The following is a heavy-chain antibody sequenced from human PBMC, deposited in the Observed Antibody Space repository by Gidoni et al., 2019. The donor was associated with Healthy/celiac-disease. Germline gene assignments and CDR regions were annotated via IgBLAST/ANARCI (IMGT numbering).Heavy chain of an antibody. J-gene: IGHJ1*01. CDR2: ISPGDSDT. Sequence: EVQLVKSGAEGKKPGESLKISCQGSGYSFTSYWIGGVRQMPGKGLEVMWLISPGDSDTIYIPSFQSQVTISADKSISTAYLQWSSLKASDTAMYYCASSPQGSSGWYPAEYFQHWGQGTLVTVSS. D-gene: IGHD6-19*01. V-gene: IGHV5-51*01. CDR1: GYSFTSYW. CDR3: ASSPQGSSGWYPAEYFQH.